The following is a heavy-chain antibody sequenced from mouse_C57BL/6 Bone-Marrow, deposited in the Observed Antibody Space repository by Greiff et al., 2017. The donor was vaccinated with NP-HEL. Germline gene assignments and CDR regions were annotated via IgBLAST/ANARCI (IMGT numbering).Heavy chain of an antibody. D-gene: IGHD2-3*01. Sequence: VQLQQSGAELVKPGASVKISCKASGYAFSSYWMNWVKQRPGKGLEWIGQIYPGDGDTNYNGKFKGKATLTADKSSNTAYMQFSSLTSEDSAVYFCARGLLPKVDVWGTGTTVTVSS. CDR1: GYAFSSYW. CDR2: IYPGDGDT. V-gene: IGHV1-80*01. CDR3: ARGLLPKVDV. J-gene: IGHJ1*03.